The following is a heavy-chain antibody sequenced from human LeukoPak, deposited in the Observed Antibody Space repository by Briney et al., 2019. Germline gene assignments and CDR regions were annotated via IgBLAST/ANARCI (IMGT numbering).Heavy chain of an antibody. J-gene: IGHJ3*02. V-gene: IGHV3-30*04. Sequence: GGSLRLSCAASGFTFSSYAMHWVRQAPGKGLEWVAVISYDGSNKYYADSVKGRFTISRDNSKNTLYLQMNSLRAEDTAVYYCARAFSYYYDSSGSTDAFDIWGQGTMVTVSS. D-gene: IGHD3-22*01. CDR2: ISYDGSNK. CDR1: GFTFSSYA. CDR3: ARAFSYYYDSSGSTDAFDI.